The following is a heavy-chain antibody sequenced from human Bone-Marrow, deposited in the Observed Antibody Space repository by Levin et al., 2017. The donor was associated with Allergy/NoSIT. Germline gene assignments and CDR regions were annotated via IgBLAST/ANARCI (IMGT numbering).Heavy chain of an antibody. Sequence: GGSLRLSCAASGFTFSSYAMHWVRQAPGKGLEWVAVISYDGSNKYYADSVKGRFTISRDNSKNTLYLQMNSLRAEDTAVYYCARDRAHCSGGSCDPGYFDYWGQGTLVTVSS. V-gene: IGHV3-30-3*01. D-gene: IGHD2-15*01. CDR3: ARDRAHCSGGSCDPGYFDY. CDR1: GFTFSSYA. CDR2: ISYDGSNK. J-gene: IGHJ4*02.